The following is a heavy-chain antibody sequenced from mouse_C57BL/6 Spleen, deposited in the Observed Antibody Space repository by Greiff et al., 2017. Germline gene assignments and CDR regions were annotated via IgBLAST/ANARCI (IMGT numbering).Heavy chain of an antibody. CDR1: GFTFSDYG. CDR3: ARAGLTGYFDY. Sequence: EVKLMESGGGLVKPGGSLKLSCAASGFTFSDYGMHWVRQAPEKGLEWVAYISSGSRTIYYADTVKGRFTISRDNAKNTLFLQMTSLRSEDTAMYYCARAGLTGYFDYWGQGTTLTVSS. V-gene: IGHV5-17*01. CDR2: ISSGSRTI. D-gene: IGHD4-1*01. J-gene: IGHJ2*01.